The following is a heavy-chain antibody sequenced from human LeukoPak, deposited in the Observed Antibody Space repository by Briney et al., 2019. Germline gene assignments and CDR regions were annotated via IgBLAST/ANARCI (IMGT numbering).Heavy chain of an antibody. CDR1: GGSFSGYC. CDR2: INHSGST. Sequence: SETLSLTCAVYGGSFSGYCWSWIRQPPGKGLEWIGEINHSGSTNYNPSLKSRVTISVDTSKNQFSLKLSSVTAADTAVYYCARGVTLGGAHYWGQGTLVTVSS. CDR3: ARGVTLGGAHY. D-gene: IGHD2-21*02. J-gene: IGHJ4*02. V-gene: IGHV4-34*01.